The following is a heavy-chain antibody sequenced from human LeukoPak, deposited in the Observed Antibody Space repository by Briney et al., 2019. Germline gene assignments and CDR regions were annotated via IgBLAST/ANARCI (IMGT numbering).Heavy chain of an antibody. Sequence: ASVKVSCKASGYTFTGYYMHWVRQAPGQGLEWMGWINPNSGGTNYAQKFQGRVTMTRDTSISTAYMELSRLRSDDTAVYYCARVMDFWSGYYFDYWGQGTLVTVSS. CDR2: INPNSGGT. V-gene: IGHV1-2*02. J-gene: IGHJ4*02. CDR1: GYTFTGYY. CDR3: ARVMDFWSGYYFDY. D-gene: IGHD3-3*01.